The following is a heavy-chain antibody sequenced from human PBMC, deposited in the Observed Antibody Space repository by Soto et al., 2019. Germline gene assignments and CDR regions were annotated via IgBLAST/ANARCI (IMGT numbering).Heavy chain of an antibody. J-gene: IGHJ5*02. CDR2: VYHSGST. CDR3: ASSNNYNWFDP. Sequence: QVQLQESGPGLVKPSGTLSLTCTVSGASISSSTWWSWVRQPPGRGLEWIGEVYHSGSTKCNPSLKRRVTMSVDKSKNQLTLNLSSVTAADTAVYFCASSNNYNWFDPWGQGTLVTVSS. CDR1: GASISSSTW. D-gene: IGHD1-20*01. V-gene: IGHV4-4*02.